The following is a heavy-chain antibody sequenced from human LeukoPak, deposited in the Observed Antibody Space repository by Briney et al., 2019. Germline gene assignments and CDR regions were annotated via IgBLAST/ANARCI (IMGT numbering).Heavy chain of an antibody. CDR1: GFTFSSYS. J-gene: IGHJ3*02. Sequence: PGGSLRLSCAASGFTFSSYSMNWVRQAPGKGLEWVSYISSSSSTIYYADSVKGRFTISRDNAKNSLYLQMNSLRAEDTAVYYCARPGRGEAFDIWGQGTMVTVSS. V-gene: IGHV3-48*04. CDR2: ISSSSSTI. CDR3: ARPGRGEAFDI.